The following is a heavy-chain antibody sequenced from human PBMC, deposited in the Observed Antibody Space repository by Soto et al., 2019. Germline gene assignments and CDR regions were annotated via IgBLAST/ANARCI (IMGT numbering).Heavy chain of an antibody. V-gene: IGHV1-18*01. CDR1: GYTFTSYG. J-gene: IGHJ4*02. CDR3: AREMWTPSGPQNFFDY. CDR2: ISPNSGDT. D-gene: IGHD3-22*01. Sequence: QVQLAQSEGEVKQPGASVRASCRASGYTFTSYGISWVRQAPGEGLQWMGWISPNSGDTRYAHNLQGRVTMXXXXXXXXXXXXXXXXXXXDTAVYYCAREMWTPSGPQNFFDYWGQGALVTVSS.